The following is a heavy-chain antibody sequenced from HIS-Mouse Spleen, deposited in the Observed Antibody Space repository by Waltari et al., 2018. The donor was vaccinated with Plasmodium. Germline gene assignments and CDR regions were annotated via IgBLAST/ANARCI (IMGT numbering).Heavy chain of an antibody. V-gene: IGHV4-34*01. CDR1: GGSFSGYY. CDR2: INHSGST. Sequence: QVRLQQWGAGLLKPSETLSLTCAVYGGSFSGYYWSWTRQPPGQGLEWIGEINHSGSTNYNPSLKSRVTISVDTSKNQFSLKLSSVTAADTAVYYCARGQLGIDAFDIWGQGTMVTVSS. J-gene: IGHJ3*02. D-gene: IGHD7-27*01. CDR3: ARGQLGIDAFDI.